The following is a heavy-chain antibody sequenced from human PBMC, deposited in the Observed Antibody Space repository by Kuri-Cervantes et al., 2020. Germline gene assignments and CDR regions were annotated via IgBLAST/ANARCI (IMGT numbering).Heavy chain of an antibody. J-gene: IGHJ6*02. Sequence: SETLSLTCTVSGGSVSSGSYYWSWIRQPPGKGLEWIGYIYYSGSTNYNPSLKSRVTISVDTSKNQFSLKLSSVTAADTAVYYCARGQRVPRGYSYGPRPYYYYGMDVWGQGTTVTVSS. D-gene: IGHD5-18*01. V-gene: IGHV4-61*01. CDR3: ARGQRVPRGYSYGPRPYYYYGMDV. CDR1: GGSVSSGSYY. CDR2: IYYSGST.